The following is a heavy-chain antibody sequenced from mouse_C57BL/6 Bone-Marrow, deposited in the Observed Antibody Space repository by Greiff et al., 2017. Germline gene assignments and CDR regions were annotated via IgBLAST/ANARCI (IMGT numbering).Heavy chain of an antibody. CDR2: IHPSDRDT. D-gene: IGHD5-5*01. V-gene: IGHV1-74*01. J-gene: IGHJ4*01. CDR1: GYTFTSYW. CDR3: AIDHYPLYYAMDY. Sequence: QVQLQQPGAELVKPGASVKVSCKASGYTFTSYWMHWVKQRPGPGLEWLGRIHPSDRDTNYNQQFKGKATLTVDKSSSTAYMQLSSLTSEDSAVYYCAIDHYPLYYAMDYWGQGTSVTVSS.